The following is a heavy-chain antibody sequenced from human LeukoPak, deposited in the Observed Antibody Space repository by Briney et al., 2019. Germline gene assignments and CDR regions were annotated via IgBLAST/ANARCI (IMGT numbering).Heavy chain of an antibody. CDR2: INPHNGDT. J-gene: IGHJ4*02. CDR3: ATVRDIVVGGGPYYFDY. D-gene: IGHD2-15*01. V-gene: IGHV1-2*02. CDR1: GYTFIGYY. Sequence: GVSVKVSCKASGYTFIGYYLHWVRQAPGQGLEWMGWINPHNGDTNYAQKFQGRVTMTRDMSITTAYMDLSRLKSDDTAVYYCATVRDIVVGGGPYYFDYWGQGTLVTVSS.